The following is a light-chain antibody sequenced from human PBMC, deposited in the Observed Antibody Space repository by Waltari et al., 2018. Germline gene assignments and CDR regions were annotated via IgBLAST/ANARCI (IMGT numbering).Light chain of an antibody. CDR2: GAS. V-gene: IGKV3-20*01. CDR3: QHYVRLPVT. CDR1: QSVSRA. J-gene: IGKJ1*01. Sequence: EIVFTQSPGTLSLSPGERVPLSCRASQSVSRALAWYQQKPGQAPRLLIYGASSRATGIPDRFSGSGSGTDFSLTISRLEPEDFAVYYCQHYVRLPVTFGQGTKVEIK.